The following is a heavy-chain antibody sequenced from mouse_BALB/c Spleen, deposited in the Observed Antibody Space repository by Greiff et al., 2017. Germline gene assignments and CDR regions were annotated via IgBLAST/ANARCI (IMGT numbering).Heavy chain of an antibody. CDR3: ARGYDYGRYAMDY. V-gene: IGHV5-6-5*01. Sequence: EVMLVESGGGLVKPGGSLKLSCAASGFTFSSYAMSWVRQTPEKRLEWVASISSGGSTYYPDSVKGRFTISRDNARNILYLQMSSLRSEDTAMYYCARGYDYGRYAMDYWGQGTSVTVSS. D-gene: IGHD1-1*02. CDR1: GFTFSSYA. CDR2: ISSGGST. J-gene: IGHJ4*01.